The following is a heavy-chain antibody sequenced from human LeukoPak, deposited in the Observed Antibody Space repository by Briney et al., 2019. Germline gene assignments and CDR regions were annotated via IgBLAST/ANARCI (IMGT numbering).Heavy chain of an antibody. CDR2: IYSGGST. D-gene: IGHD1-26*01. CDR1: GFTVSSNY. V-gene: IGHV3-53*01. J-gene: IGHJ4*02. Sequence: PGGSLRLSCAASGFTVSSNYMSWVRQAPGKGLEWVSVIYSGGSTYYADSVKGRFTISRDNSKNTLYLQMNSLRAEDTAVYYCARLTLDSGSYNYYFDYWGQGTLVTVSS. CDR3: ARLTLDSGSYNYYFDY.